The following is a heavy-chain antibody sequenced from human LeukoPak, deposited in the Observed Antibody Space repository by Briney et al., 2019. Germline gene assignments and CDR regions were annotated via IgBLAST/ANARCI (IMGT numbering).Heavy chain of an antibody. D-gene: IGHD2-2*02. Sequence: SETLSLTCTVSGGSISSGSYYWSWIRQPAGKGLEWIGRIYTSGSTNYNPSLKSRVTISVDTSKNQFSLKLSSVTAADTAVYYCARDVQDIVVVPAAIGVSYYYYYMDVWGKGTTVTVSS. CDR1: GGSISSGSYY. J-gene: IGHJ6*03. V-gene: IGHV4-61*02. CDR2: IYTSGST. CDR3: ARDVQDIVVVPAAIGVSYYYYYMDV.